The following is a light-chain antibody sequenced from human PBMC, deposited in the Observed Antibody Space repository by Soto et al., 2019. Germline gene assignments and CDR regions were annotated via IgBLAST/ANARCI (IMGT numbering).Light chain of an antibody. V-gene: IGLV7-46*01. Sequence: AVVTPEPSLTVSPGGPVTLTCGSSTGTVPSGHYPYWLQQKPVQAPRTLIYDTNIKHSWTPARFSGSLLGGKAALTLSGAQPEDEADYYCLLSYPGAVVFGGGTKLTVL. J-gene: IGLJ2*01. CDR2: DTN. CDR1: TGTVPSGHY. CDR3: LLSYPGAVV.